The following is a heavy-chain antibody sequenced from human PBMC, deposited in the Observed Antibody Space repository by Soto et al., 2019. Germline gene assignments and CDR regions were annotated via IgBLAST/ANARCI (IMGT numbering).Heavy chain of an antibody. J-gene: IGHJ5*02. CDR1: GFTFSSYG. V-gene: IGHV3-30*18. CDR2: ISYDGSNK. D-gene: IGHD3-10*01. CDR3: AKDGSGSGFDP. Sequence: QVQLVESGGGVVQPGRSLRLSCAASGFTFSSYGMHWVRQAPGKGLEWVAVISYDGSNKYYADYVKGRFTISRDNSKNTLYLQMNSLRAADTAVYYCAKDGSGSGFDPWGQGTLVTVSS.